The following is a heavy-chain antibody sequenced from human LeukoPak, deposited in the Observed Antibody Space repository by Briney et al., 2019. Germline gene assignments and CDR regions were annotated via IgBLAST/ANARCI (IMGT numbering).Heavy chain of an antibody. Sequence: PSETLSLTCAVSGASISSSNWWSWVRQPPGKGLEWIGEIYHSGSTNYNPSLKSRVTISVDKSKNQFSLKLSSVTAADTAVYYCARARRWNAAVEGWWFDPWGQGTLVTVSS. CDR1: GASISSSNW. V-gene: IGHV4-4*02. J-gene: IGHJ5*02. D-gene: IGHD1-1*01. CDR3: ARARRWNAAVEGWWFDP. CDR2: IYHSGST.